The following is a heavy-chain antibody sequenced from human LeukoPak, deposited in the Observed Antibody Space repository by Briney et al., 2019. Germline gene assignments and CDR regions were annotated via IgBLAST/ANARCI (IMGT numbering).Heavy chain of an antibody. CDR3: ARMTTVMYFDL. D-gene: IGHD4-17*01. Sequence: SQTLSLTCTVSGGSISSSSYYWGWIRQPPGKGLEWIGSIYYSGSTYYNPSLKSRVTISVDTSKNQFSLKLSSVTAADTAVYYCARMTTVMYFDLWGRGTLVTVSS. CDR1: GGSISSSSYY. J-gene: IGHJ2*01. V-gene: IGHV4-39*07. CDR2: IYYSGST.